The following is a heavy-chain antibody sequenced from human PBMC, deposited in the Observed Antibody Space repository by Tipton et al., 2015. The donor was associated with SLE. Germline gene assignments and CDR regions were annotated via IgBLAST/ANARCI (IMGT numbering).Heavy chain of an antibody. D-gene: IGHD1-14*01. V-gene: IGHV3-23*03. CDR1: GFTFNSYV. J-gene: IGHJ6*03. CDR3: ARRALTWAYYYYMDV. CDR2: IWSGGSRT. Sequence: SLRLSCAASGFTFNSYVMGWVRQAPGKGLEWVSLIWSGGSRTSYGDSVKGRFTISRDDSKSTLHLQMNSLRAEDTAVYYCARRALTWAYYYYMDVWGKGTTVTVSS.